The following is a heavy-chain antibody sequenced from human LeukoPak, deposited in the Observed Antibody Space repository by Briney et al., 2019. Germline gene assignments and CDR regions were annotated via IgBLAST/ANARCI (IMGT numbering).Heavy chain of an antibody. Sequence: PGGSLRLSCTASGFSFSGHWMHWARHLPGKGLEWVSTISGSGSRTYYADSVKGRFTISRDNSENTLYLQLNSLRAEDTALYYCAKTYADATFDYWGQGNLVTVSS. V-gene: IGHV3-23*01. J-gene: IGHJ4*02. CDR2: ISGSGSRT. CDR3: AKTYADATFDY. CDR1: GFSFSGHW. D-gene: IGHD4-17*01.